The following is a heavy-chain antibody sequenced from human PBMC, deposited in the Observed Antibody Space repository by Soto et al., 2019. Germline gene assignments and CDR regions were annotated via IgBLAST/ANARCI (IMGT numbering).Heavy chain of an antibody. Sequence: ARGYRTLSCAAYGFTFSSYGMIFSSYAISWVRQAPGKGLEGVSTISGSGDSTYYADSVKGRFTISRDNSKNTLFLQMNSLRAGDTALYYCSKFREYYQGFGSRDSYFEGLEVLGQ. J-gene: IGHJ3*01. V-gene: IGHV3-23*01. CDR2: ISGSGDST. D-gene: IGHD2-2*01. CDR1: GFTFSSYGMIFSSYA. CDR3: SKFREYYQGFGSRDSYFEGLEV.